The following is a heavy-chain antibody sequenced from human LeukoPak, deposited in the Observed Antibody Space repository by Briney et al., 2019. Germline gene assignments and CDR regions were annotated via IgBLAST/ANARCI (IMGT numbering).Heavy chain of an antibody. Sequence: ASVKVSCKASGYTFTSDYMQWVRQAPGQGLEWMGIINPSGGSTTYAQKFQGRVTMTRDTSTSTVYMELSSLRSEDTAVYYCARDYGGNSLFDYWGQGTLVTVSS. V-gene: IGHV1-46*01. J-gene: IGHJ4*02. D-gene: IGHD4-23*01. CDR3: ARDYGGNSLFDY. CDR1: GYTFTSDY. CDR2: INPSGGST.